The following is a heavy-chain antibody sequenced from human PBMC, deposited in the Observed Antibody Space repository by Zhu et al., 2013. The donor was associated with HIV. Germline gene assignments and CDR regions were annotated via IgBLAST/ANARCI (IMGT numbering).Heavy chain of an antibody. J-gene: IGHJ5*02. V-gene: IGHV1-69*06. CDR2: IIPIFFTT. CDR3: ARVPLYPPGWFDP. CDR1: GGSFSNYA. Sequence: QVRLVQSGTGVKKPGSSVKVSCKTSGGSFSNYAFSWVRQAPGHGLEWMGGIIPIFFTTKYAQEFQGRVSITADKSRSTVYMELSRLRSDDTAVYYCARVPLYPPGWFDPWGQGTLVTVSS. D-gene: IGHD2-2*02.